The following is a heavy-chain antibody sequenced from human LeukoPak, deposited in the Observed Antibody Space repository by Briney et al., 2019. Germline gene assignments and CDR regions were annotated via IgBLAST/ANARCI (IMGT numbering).Heavy chain of an antibody. CDR2: ISVETGNT. CDR1: GYTFNTYG. Sequence: ASVKVSCEPSGYTFNTYGLTWVRQAPGQGLEWMGWISVETGNTKYAQKFQDRLTMTTDTSTSAAYMELRSLRSDDTALYYCARDRTPYASGRNGLDYWGQGTLVTVSS. CDR3: ARDRTPYASGRNGLDY. J-gene: IGHJ4*02. V-gene: IGHV1-18*01. D-gene: IGHD3-10*01.